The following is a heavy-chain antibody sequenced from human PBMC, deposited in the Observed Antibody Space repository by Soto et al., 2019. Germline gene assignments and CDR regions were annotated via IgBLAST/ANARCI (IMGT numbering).Heavy chain of an antibody. Sequence: SETLSLTCTVSGGSISSSSYYWGWIRQPPGKGLEWFGSIYYSGSTYYNPSLKSRVTISVDTSKNQFSLKLSSVTAADTAVYYCARRFRLRYDYIWRSYRYWFDPRGQGTLVTVSS. J-gene: IGHJ5*02. CDR2: IYYSGST. V-gene: IGHV4-39*01. CDR3: ARRFRLRYDYIWRSYRYWFDP. CDR1: GGSISSSSYY. D-gene: IGHD3-16*02.